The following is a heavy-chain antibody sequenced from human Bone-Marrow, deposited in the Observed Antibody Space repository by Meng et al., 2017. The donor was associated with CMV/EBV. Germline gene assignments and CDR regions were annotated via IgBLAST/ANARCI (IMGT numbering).Heavy chain of an antibody. Sequence: GESLKISCAASGFTFNSYSMNWVRQAPGKGLEWVSSISSSSSYIYYADSVKGRFTISRDNSKNTLYLQMNSLRAEDTAVYYCAKDLLDYYDSSGYPDAFDIWGQGTMVTVSS. V-gene: IGHV3-21*04. CDR2: ISSSSSYI. CDR1: GFTFNSYS. J-gene: IGHJ3*02. D-gene: IGHD3-22*01. CDR3: AKDLLDYYDSSGYPDAFDI.